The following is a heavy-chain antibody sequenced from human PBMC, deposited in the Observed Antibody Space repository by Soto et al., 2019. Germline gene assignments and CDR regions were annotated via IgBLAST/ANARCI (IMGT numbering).Heavy chain of an antibody. Sequence: QVQLVESGGGVVQPGRSLRLSCAASGFTFSSYAMHWVRQAPGKGLEWVAVISYDGSNKYYADSVKSRFTISRDNSKNTLYLQMNSLRAEDTAVYYCAEGGLIGSSWLNYYGMDVWGQGTTVTVSS. CDR2: ISYDGSNK. D-gene: IGHD6-13*01. CDR1: GFTFSSYA. J-gene: IGHJ6*02. V-gene: IGHV3-30-3*01. CDR3: AEGGLIGSSWLNYYGMDV.